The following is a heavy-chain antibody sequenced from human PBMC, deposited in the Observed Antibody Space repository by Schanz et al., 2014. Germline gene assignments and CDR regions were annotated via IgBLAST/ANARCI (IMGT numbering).Heavy chain of an antibody. V-gene: IGHV3-33*06. J-gene: IGHJ3*02. CDR3: AKDPHKDYGGKPQTLDI. Sequence: VQLVESGGGLIQPGGSLRLSCAVSGFTVSSNYMSWVRQAPGKGLEWVAVIWYDGNNKYYADSVKGRFTISRDNSKNILYLQMNSLRAEDTALYYCAKDPHKDYGGKPQTLDIWGQGTMVTVSS. CDR1: GFTVSSNY. D-gene: IGHD4-17*01. CDR2: IWYDGNNK.